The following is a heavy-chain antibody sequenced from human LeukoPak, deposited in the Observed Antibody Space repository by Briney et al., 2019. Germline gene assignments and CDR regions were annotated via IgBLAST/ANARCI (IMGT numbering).Heavy chain of an antibody. J-gene: IGHJ3*02. Sequence: SETLSLTCVVSGGSISSGGSSWSWIRQPPGKGLEWIGYIYHSGSTYYNPSLKSRVTISVDRSKNQFSLNLSSVTAADTAVYYCARVISDSTDAFDIWGQGTTVTVSS. V-gene: IGHV4-30-2*01. CDR3: ARVISDSTDAFDI. CDR1: GGSISSGGSS. D-gene: IGHD3-3*02. CDR2: IYHSGST.